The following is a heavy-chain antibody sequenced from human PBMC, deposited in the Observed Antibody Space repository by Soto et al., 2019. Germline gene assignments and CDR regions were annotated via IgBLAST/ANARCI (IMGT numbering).Heavy chain of an antibody. J-gene: IGHJ4*02. CDR3: ACCGGGGSCLPLY. CDR1: GFTFSSYS. Sequence: GGSLRLSCAASGFTFSSYSMNWVRQAPGKGLEWVSYISSSSSTIYYADSVKGRFTISRDNAKNSLYLQMNSLRAEDTAVYYCACCGGGGSCLPLYWGQGTLVTVSS. CDR2: ISSSSSTI. D-gene: IGHD2-15*01. V-gene: IGHV3-48*01.